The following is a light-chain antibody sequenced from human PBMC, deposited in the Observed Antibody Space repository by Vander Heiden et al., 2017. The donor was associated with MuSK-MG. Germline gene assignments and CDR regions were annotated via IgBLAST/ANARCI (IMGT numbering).Light chain of an antibody. J-gene: IGLJ3*02. CDR3: AAWDDSLNGFWV. CDR2: SNK. CDR1: SSNIGTNT. V-gene: IGLV1-44*01. Sequence: QSVLTQPPSASGTPGQRVTISCSGSSSNIGTNTLNWYQQLPGTAPKLLIYSNKQRPSGVPDRFSGSKSGTSASLAISGLQSEDEADYYCAAWDDSLNGFWVFGGGTKLTVL.